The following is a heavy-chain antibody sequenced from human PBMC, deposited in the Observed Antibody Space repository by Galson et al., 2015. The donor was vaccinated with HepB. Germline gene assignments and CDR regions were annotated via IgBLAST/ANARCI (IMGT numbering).Heavy chain of an antibody. CDR2: ISGSGGST. CDR3: AKSSSGTNYFDY. V-gene: IGHV3-23*01. Sequence: SLRLSCAASGFTFHNYAMNWVRQGPGKGLEWVSVISGSGGSTYYTDSVKGRFTISRDNSKNTLFLQMNSLRAEDTAVYYCAKSSSGTNYFDYWGQGTLVTVSS. J-gene: IGHJ4*02. D-gene: IGHD6-19*01. CDR1: GFTFHNYA.